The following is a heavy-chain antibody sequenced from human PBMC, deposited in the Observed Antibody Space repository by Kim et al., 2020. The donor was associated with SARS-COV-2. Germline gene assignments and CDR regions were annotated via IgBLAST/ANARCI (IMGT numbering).Heavy chain of an antibody. CDR3: ARGVWSSLGYYYYYMDV. J-gene: IGHJ6*03. D-gene: IGHD3-10*01. CDR2: INHSGST. V-gene: IGHV4-34*01. CDR1: GGSFSGYY. Sequence: SETLSLTCAVYGGSFSGYYWSWIRQPPGKGLEWIGEINHSGSTNYNPSLKSRVTISVDTSKKQFSLKLSSVTAADTAVYYCARGVWSSLGYYYYYMDVWGKGTTVTVSS.